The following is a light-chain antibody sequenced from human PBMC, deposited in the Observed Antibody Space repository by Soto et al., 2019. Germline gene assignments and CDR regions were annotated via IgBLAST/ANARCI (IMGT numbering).Light chain of an antibody. CDR1: QSLGTNY. V-gene: IGKV3-20*01. CDR3: QQYDTSPWT. J-gene: IGKJ1*01. CDR2: DVS. Sequence: EIVLTQSPGTLSLSPGERATLSCGTSQSLGTNYLAWYQQKPGQAPRLLIYDVSTRATGIPDRFRGSGSGADFTLTISRVENEELSLSFCQQYDTSPWTFGQGTKVDIK.